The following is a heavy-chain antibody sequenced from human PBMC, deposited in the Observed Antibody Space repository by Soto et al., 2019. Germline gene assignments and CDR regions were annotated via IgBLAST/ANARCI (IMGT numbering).Heavy chain of an antibody. D-gene: IGHD1-26*01. CDR2: INHSGST. V-gene: IGHV4-34*01. CDR3: ARLWEPSYYYYGMDV. CDR1: GGSFSGYY. Sequence: KPSETLSLTCAVYGGSFSGYYWSWIRQPPGKGLEWIGEINHSGSTNYNPSLKSRVTISVDTSKNQFSLKLSSVTAADTAVYYCARLWEPSYYYYGMDVWGQGTTVTVSS. J-gene: IGHJ6*02.